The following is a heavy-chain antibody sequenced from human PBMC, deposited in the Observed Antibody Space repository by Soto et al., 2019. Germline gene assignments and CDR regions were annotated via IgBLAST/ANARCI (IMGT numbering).Heavy chain of an antibody. D-gene: IGHD6-19*01. CDR2: INSDGSST. CDR3: ARVTYSSGYPEYYYYGMDV. CDR1: GFTFSSYW. J-gene: IGHJ6*02. V-gene: IGHV3-74*01. Sequence: PGGSLRLSCAASGFTFSSYWMHWVRQAPGKGLVWVSRINSDGSSTSYADSVKGRFTISRDNAKNTLYLQMNSLRAEDTAVYYCARVTYSSGYPEYYYYGMDVWGQGTTVTVSS.